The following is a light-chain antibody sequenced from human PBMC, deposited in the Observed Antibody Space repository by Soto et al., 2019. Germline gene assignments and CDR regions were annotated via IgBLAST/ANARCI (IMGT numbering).Light chain of an antibody. V-gene: IGKV1-39*01. Sequence: DIQMTQSPSSLSASVGDRVTITFLASQSISSYVNWYQQKPGKAPKLLIYTASSLQSGVPSRFSGSGSGTDFTLSISSLQPEDFATYFCQQSYSIPITFGQGTRLEIK. CDR2: TAS. J-gene: IGKJ5*01. CDR3: QQSYSIPIT. CDR1: QSISSY.